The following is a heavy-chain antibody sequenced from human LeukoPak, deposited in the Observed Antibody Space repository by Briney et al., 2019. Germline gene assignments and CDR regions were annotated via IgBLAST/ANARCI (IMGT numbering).Heavy chain of an antibody. CDR1: GYTFTSNY. CDR2: IYPRDGST. V-gene: IGHV1-46*01. J-gene: IGHJ4*02. CDR3: ARDQEGFDY. Sequence: ASVKVSCKASGYTFTSNYIHWVRQAPGQGLEWMGMIYPRDGSTSYAQRFQGRVTVTRDTSTSTVHMELSGLRSEDTAVYYCARDQEGFDYWGQGTLVTVSS.